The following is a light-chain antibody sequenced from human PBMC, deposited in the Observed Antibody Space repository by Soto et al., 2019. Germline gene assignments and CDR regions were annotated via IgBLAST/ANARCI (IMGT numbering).Light chain of an antibody. CDR2: GAS. Sequence: TQSPATLSVSLWERATLSWRASQSVNSNLAWYQQRPGQAPRLLIYGASSRATGIPDRFSGSGSGTDFTLTISRLVPEDFAVYYCQQYGDSPWTFGQGTKVDIK. V-gene: IGKV3-20*01. J-gene: IGKJ1*01. CDR3: QQYGDSPWT. CDR1: QSVNSN.